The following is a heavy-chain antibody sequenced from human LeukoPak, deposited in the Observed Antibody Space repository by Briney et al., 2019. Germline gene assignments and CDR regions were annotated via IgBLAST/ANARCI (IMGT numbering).Heavy chain of an antibody. CDR1: GYTFTSYD. J-gene: IGHJ6*03. CDR2: MNPNSGNT. V-gene: IGHV1-8*01. CDR3: ARGDVVRGVIPPYYYYYMDV. D-gene: IGHD3-10*01. Sequence: GASVKVSCKASGYTFTSYDINWVRQATGQGLERMGWMNPNSGNTGYAQKFQGRVTMTRNTSISTAYMELSSLRSEDTAVYYCARGDVVRGVIPPYYYYYMDVWGKGTTVTISS.